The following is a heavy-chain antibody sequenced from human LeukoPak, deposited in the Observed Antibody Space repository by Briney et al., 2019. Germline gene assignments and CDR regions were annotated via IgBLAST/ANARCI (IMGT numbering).Heavy chain of an antibody. D-gene: IGHD3-10*01. J-gene: IGHJ4*02. Sequence: SETLSLTCAVYGESMIGHYWTWIRQPPGKRLEWIGEIHHSRGTNSNPSLKNRVTMSIDMSKNQFSLKLNSVTAADTAVYYCARATASGSGRAYDHWAQGNLVPVSS. CDR1: GESMIGHY. CDR3: ARATASGSGRAYDH. CDR2: IHHSRGT. V-gene: IGHV4-34*01.